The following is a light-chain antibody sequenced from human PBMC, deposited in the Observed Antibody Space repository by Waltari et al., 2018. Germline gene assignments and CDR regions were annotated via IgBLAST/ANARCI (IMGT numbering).Light chain of an antibody. Sequence: ILMTQALDPLAVSLGERATINSNSSPAVLHSSDPKHYVAWYQQKPGQPPKLLIYWSSSRESGVPGRFMGSGSGTDFTLTISSLQAEDVAVYYWHEYSSTPWTFGQGTKVEV. CDR2: WSS. CDR1: PAVLHSSDPKHY. V-gene: IGKV4-1*01. J-gene: IGKJ1*01. CDR3: HEYSSTPWT.